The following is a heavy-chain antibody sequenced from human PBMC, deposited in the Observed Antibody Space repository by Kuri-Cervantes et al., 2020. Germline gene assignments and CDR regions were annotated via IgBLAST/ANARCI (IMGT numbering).Heavy chain of an antibody. Sequence: ESLKISCTVSGGSISSSSYYWGWIRQPPGKGLEWIGSIYYSGSTYYNPSLKSRVTISVDTSKNQFSLKLSSVTAADTAVYYCARLPCSTSCSWGGGFDIWGPGAKVTVSS. CDR1: GGSISSSSYY. CDR3: ARLPCSTSCSWGGGFDI. CDR2: IYYSGST. V-gene: IGHV4-39*07. J-gene: IGHJ3*02. D-gene: IGHD2-2*01.